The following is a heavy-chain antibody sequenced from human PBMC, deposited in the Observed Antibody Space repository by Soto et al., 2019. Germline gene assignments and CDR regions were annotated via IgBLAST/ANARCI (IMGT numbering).Heavy chain of an antibody. Sequence: GGSVRLSCAASGFTFSSYSMNWVRQAPGKGLEWVSSISSSSSYIYYADSVKGRFTISRDNAKNSLYLQMNSLRAEDTAVYYCARGGYYQYYFDYWGQGTLVTVSS. CDR2: ISSSSSYI. J-gene: IGHJ4*02. CDR3: ARGGYYQYYFDY. CDR1: GFTFSSYS. D-gene: IGHD3-22*01. V-gene: IGHV3-21*01.